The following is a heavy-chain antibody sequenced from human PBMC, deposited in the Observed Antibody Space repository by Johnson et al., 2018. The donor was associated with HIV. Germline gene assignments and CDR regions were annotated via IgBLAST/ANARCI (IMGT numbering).Heavy chain of an antibody. CDR3: ARDFGLFLGKDDAFDI. V-gene: IGHV3-7*01. J-gene: IGHJ3*02. Sequence: VQLVESGGGLVQPGGSLRLSCAASGFTLSTYWMSWVRQAPGKGLEWVANIKQDGSEKYCVDSVKGRFTISRDNAKNTLYLQMNSLRAEDTAVYYCARDFGLFLGKDDAFDIWGQGTMVTVSS. CDR2: IKQDGSEK. D-gene: IGHD7-27*01. CDR1: GFTLSTYW.